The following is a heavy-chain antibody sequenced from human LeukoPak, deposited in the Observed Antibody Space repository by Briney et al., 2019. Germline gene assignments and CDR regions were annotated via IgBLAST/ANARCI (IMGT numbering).Heavy chain of an antibody. CDR2: ICYSGTT. CDR1: GASISNYC. CDR3: ARHVDPYYYGMDV. V-gene: IGHV4-59*08. Sequence: PSETLSLTCTVSGASISNYCWSWMRQPPGKGLEWIAYICYSGTTNYNPSLKSRVTISVDTSKNQFSLKLSSVTAAETAVFYCARHVDPYYYGMDVWGQGTTVTVSS. J-gene: IGHJ6*02.